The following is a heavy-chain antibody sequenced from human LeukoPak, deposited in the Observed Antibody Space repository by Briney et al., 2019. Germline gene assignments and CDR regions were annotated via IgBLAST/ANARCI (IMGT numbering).Heavy chain of an antibody. CDR2: IYTSGST. J-gene: IGHJ4*02. V-gene: IGHV4-4*07. D-gene: IGHD4-17*01. Sequence: PSETLSLTCTVSGGSIKSNYWSWIRQPAGKGLEWIGRIYTSGSTNYNPSLKSRVTISLDTSKNQFSLKLSSVTAADTAVYYCANSIDFDYGDYYFDYWGQGALVTISS. CDR1: GGSIKSNY. CDR3: ANSIDFDYGDYYFDY.